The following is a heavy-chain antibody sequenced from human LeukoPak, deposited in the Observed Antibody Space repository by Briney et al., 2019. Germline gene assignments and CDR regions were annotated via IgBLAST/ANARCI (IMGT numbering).Heavy chain of an antibody. Sequence: GGSLRLSCAASGFTFSTYAIHWVRQAPGKGLEWVAVISYDGSNKYYADSVKGRFTISRDNSKNTLYLQMNSLRAEDTAVYYCARGDIVVVPYYFDYWGQGTLVTVSS. CDR1: GFTFSTYA. V-gene: IGHV3-30*19. CDR2: ISYDGSNK. D-gene: IGHD2-2*01. CDR3: ARGDIVVVPYYFDY. J-gene: IGHJ4*02.